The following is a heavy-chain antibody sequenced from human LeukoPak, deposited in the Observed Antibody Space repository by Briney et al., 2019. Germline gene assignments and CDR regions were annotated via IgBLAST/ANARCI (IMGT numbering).Heavy chain of an antibody. V-gene: IGHV3-21*01. CDR2: ISSSSSYI. J-gene: IGHJ3*02. D-gene: IGHD3-22*01. CDR1: GFTFSSYS. Sequence: GGSLRLSCAASGFTFSSYSMNWVRQAPGKGLEWVSSISSSSSYIYYADSLKGRFTISRDNAKNSLYLQMNSLRAEDTAVYYCARDPEDYYDSSDYYDGFDIWGQGTMVTVSS. CDR3: ARDPEDYYDSSDYYDGFDI.